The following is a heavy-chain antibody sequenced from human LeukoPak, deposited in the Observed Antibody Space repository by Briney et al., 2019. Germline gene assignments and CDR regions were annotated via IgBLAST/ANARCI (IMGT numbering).Heavy chain of an antibody. Sequence: GGSLRLSCAASGFTFSSYGMHWVRQAPGKGLEWVAFIRYDGSNKYYADSVKGRFTISRDNSKNTLYLQMNSLRAEDTAVYYCAKGMRTYYYDSSGYYYGGDAFDIWGQGTMVTVSS. J-gene: IGHJ3*02. D-gene: IGHD3-22*01. V-gene: IGHV3-30*02. CDR3: AKGMRTYYYDSSGYYYGGDAFDI. CDR1: GFTFSSYG. CDR2: IRYDGSNK.